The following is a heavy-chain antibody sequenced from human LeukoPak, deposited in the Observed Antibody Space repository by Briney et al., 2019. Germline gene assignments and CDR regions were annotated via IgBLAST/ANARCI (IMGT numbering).Heavy chain of an antibody. J-gene: IGHJ5*02. Sequence: PSETLSLTCAVYGGSFSGYYWSWIRQPPGQGLDWIGEINHSGSTNSNPSLTSRVTISVDTSKNQFSLKLSSVTAADTAVYYCARVVPAAITRYNWFDPWGQGTLVTVSS. CDR1: GGSFSGYY. V-gene: IGHV4-34*01. D-gene: IGHD2-2*01. CDR2: INHSGST. CDR3: ARVVPAAITRYNWFDP.